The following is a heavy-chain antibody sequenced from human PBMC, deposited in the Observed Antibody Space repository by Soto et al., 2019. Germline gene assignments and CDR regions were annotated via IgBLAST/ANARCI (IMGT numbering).Heavy chain of an antibody. CDR1: GGSITSGGYS. Sequence: QVQLQESGPGLVKPSQTLSLTCYVSGGSITSGGYSWTWIRHQPGKALQWIGYIFDSGSASYNPSLISRLTIFVGTGKNLFSLELSSVTAADTAVYYCARGSGYFRNFDSWGQGTLVSVSS. V-gene: IGHV4-31*02. D-gene: IGHD3-3*01. CDR3: ARGSGYFRNFDS. J-gene: IGHJ4*02. CDR2: IFDSGSA.